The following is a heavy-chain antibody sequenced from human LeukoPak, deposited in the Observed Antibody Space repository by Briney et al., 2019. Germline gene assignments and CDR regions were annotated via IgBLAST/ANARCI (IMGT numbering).Heavy chain of an antibody. J-gene: IGHJ4*02. CDR2: ISGSGGST. Sequence: PGGSLRLSCAASGFTFSSYGVSWVRQAPGKGLEWVSAISGSGGSTYYADSVKGRFTISRDNSWNTLYLQMNSLRAEDTAVYYCAKDWRQFFRGSYFDYWGQGTLVTVSS. V-gene: IGHV3-23*01. D-gene: IGHD3-16*01. CDR3: AKDWRQFFRGSYFDY. CDR1: GFTFSSYG.